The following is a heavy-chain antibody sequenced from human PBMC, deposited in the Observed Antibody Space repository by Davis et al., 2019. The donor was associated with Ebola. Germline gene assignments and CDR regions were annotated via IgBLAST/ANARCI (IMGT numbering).Heavy chain of an antibody. CDR1: GYTFTSYY. D-gene: IGHD6-13*01. Sequence: ASVKVSCKASGYTFTSYYMHWVRQAPGQGLEWMGIINPSGGSTSYAQKFQGRVTMTRDTSTSTVYMELSSLRSEDTAVYYCARGVVKQQPGYYFDYWGQGTLVTVSS. V-gene: IGHV1-46*01. J-gene: IGHJ4*02. CDR2: INPSGGST. CDR3: ARGVVKQQPGYYFDY.